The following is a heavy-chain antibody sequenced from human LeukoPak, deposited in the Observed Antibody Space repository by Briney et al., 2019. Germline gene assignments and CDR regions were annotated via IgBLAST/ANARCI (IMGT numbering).Heavy chain of an antibody. CDR2: INHSGST. Sequence: SETLSLTCAVYGGSFSGYYWSWIRQPPVKGLEWIGEINHSGSTNYNPSLKSRVTISVDTSKNQFSLKLSSVTAADTAVYYCARSGSYYGAGSYNRWDYWGQGTLVTVSS. V-gene: IGHV4-34*01. D-gene: IGHD3-10*01. CDR3: ARSGSYYGAGSYNRWDY. CDR1: GGSFSGYY. J-gene: IGHJ4*02.